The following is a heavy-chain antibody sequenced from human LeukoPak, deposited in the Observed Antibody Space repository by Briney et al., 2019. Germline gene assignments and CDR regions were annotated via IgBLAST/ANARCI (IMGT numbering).Heavy chain of an antibody. J-gene: IGHJ4*02. D-gene: IGHD2-15*01. CDR2: ISTDGSRP. Sequence: GGSLRLSCAASGFTFSSHWMHWVRQAPGKGLVWVSGISTDGSRPRYADSVNGRFTISRDNAKNTLYLQMNSLRAEDTAVYFCVRDGQGSTPLDYWGQGTLVTVSS. CDR1: GFTFSSHW. V-gene: IGHV3-74*01. CDR3: VRDGQGSTPLDY.